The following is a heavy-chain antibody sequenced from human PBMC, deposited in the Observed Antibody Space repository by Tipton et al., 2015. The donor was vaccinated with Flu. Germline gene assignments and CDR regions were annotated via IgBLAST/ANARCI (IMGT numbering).Heavy chain of an antibody. Sequence: SLRLSCAASGFTFRTNGMHWVRQAPGKGLEWVAHIRSDETTEYADSVKGRLTISRDNSKDMLYLQMNSLRAEDTAVFYCAKSGGFDSWNQGALVIVSS. CDR3: AKSGGFDS. D-gene: IGHD1-26*01. CDR1: GFTFRTNG. V-gene: IGHV3-30*02. CDR2: IRSDETTE. J-gene: IGHJ4*02.